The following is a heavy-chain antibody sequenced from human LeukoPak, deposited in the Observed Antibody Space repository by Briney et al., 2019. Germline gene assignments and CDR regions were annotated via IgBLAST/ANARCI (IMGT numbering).Heavy chain of an antibody. CDR1: RYTFTDYY. CDR2: IIPNSGDT. J-gene: IGHJ4*02. CDR3: ARGSYITSTDY. Sequence: PGASVKVSCKTFRYTFTDYYIHWVRQAPGQGLEWVGWIIPNSGDTNYAQKFQGRVTMTRDTSISTAYMELSRLRSDDTAVYYCARGSYITSTDYWGQGTLVTVSS. D-gene: IGHD2-2*02. V-gene: IGHV1-2*02.